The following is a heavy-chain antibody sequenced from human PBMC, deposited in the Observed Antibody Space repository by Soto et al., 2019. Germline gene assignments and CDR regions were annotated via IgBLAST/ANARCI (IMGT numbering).Heavy chain of an antibody. V-gene: IGHV3-66*01. D-gene: IGHD3-10*01. CDR2: VYSGGST. CDR1: GFTVTTNY. Sequence: EVQLVESGGGLVQPGGSLRLSCAASGFTVTTNYMSWVRQPPGKGLEWVSVVYSGGSTYYADSVKGRFTVSQDNSKNTLYLQMNRLRAEDTAVYYCARDFSGKNDAFDLWGQGTVVTVSS. J-gene: IGHJ3*01. CDR3: ARDFSGKNDAFDL.